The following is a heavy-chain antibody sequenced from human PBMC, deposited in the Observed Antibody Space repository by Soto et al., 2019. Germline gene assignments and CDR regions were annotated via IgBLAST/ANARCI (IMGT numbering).Heavy chain of an antibody. V-gene: IGHV3-15*01. J-gene: IGHJ4*02. CDR2: IKSKTDGGTT. CDR1: GFTFSNAW. D-gene: IGHD2-2*01. Sequence: GGSLRLSCAASGFTFSNAWMSWVRRAPGKGLEWVGRIKSKTDGGTTDYAAPVKGRFTISRDDSKNTLYLQMNSLKTEDTAVYYCTTYARPDATIDYWGQGTLVTVSS. CDR3: TTYARPDATIDY.